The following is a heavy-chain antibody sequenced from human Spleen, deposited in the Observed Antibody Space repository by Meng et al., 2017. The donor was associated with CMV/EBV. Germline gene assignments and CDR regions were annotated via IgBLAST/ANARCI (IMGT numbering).Heavy chain of an antibody. V-gene: IGHV4-34*01. Sequence: SETLSLTCAVSGGAFSAYYWSWIRQPPGKGLEWIGEINRDGTTNYNPSLKNRVAISIDTSRSRFSLKVTSVTAADTGVYYCARGPRDGEDEGDVFYKAPPDFWSQGTLVTVSS. CDR2: INRDGTT. CDR3: ARGPRDGEDEGDVFYKAPPDF. CDR1: GGAFSAYY. D-gene: IGHD3/OR15-3a*01. J-gene: IGHJ4*02.